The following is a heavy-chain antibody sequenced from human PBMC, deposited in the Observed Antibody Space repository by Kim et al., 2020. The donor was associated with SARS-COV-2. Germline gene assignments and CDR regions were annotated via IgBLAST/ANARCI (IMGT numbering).Heavy chain of an antibody. V-gene: IGHV1-3*01. CDR3: ARGKGQWLVIPHDYYYGMDV. CDR1: GYTFTSYA. D-gene: IGHD6-19*01. CDR2: INAGNGNT. J-gene: IGHJ6*02. Sequence: ASVKVSCKASGYTFTSYAMHWVRQAPGQRLEWMGWINAGNGNTKYSQKFQGRVTITRDTSASTAYMELSSLRSEDTAVYYCARGKGQWLVIPHDYYYGMDVWGQGTTVTVSS.